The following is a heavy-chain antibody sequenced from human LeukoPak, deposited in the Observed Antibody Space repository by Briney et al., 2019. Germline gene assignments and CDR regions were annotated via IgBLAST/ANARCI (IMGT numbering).Heavy chain of an antibody. CDR1: GYTFTSYY. Sequence: ASVKVSCKASGYTFTSYYINWVRHATGQGLEWMGWMNPNSGNTGYAQKFQGRVTMTRNTSISTAYMELSSLRSEDTAVYYCARGGGRIAAAGRGPANPSQHWGQGTLVTVSS. CDR2: MNPNSGNT. CDR3: ARGGGRIAAAGRGPANPSQH. V-gene: IGHV1-8*01. D-gene: IGHD6-13*01. J-gene: IGHJ1*01.